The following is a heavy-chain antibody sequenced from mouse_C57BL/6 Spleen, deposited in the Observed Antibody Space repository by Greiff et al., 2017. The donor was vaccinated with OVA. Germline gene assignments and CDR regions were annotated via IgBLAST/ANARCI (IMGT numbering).Heavy chain of an antibody. CDR1: GYAFSTYW. CDR3: ASIYESGSSYVYYYAMED. D-gene: IGHD1-1*01. CDR2: FYPGDGDT. Sequence: VQLLQSGAELVKPGASVKISCKASGYAFSTYWMKWVKQRPGKGLEWIGQFYPGDGDTNYNGKFKGKATLTAEKSSSTAYMQLSRLTSEDSAVYFCASIYESGSSYVYYYAMEDRGQGASVT. J-gene: IGHJ4*01. V-gene: IGHV1-80*01.